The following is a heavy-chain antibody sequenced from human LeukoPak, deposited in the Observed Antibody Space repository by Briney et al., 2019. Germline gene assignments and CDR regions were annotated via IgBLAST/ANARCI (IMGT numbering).Heavy chain of an antibody. D-gene: IGHD2-2*01. Sequence: GASVKVSCKASGYTFTGYYMHWVRQAPGQGLEWVGWINPNSGGTNYAQKFQGRVTMTRDTSISTAYMELSRLRSDDTAVYYCARVDCSSTSQVCLVGRRFDPWGQGTLVTVSS. CDR3: ARVDCSSTSQVCLVGRRFDP. CDR1: GYTFTGYY. CDR2: INPNSGGT. J-gene: IGHJ5*02. V-gene: IGHV1-2*02.